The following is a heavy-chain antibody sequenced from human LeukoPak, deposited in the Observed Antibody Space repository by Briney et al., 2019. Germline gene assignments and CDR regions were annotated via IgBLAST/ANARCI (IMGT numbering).Heavy chain of an antibody. V-gene: IGHV3-7*01. D-gene: IGHD6-19*01. J-gene: IGHJ4*02. CDR3: SGRSGFSSIY. CDR1: GFSFSTHW. Sequence: PGGSLRLSCAASGFSFSTHWMNWVRQAPEGGLEWLANIKPDGSDRYYVDSVRGRFTISRDNAKNLVYLQIDSLRTEDTGVYYCSGRSGFSSIYWGQGTLVKVSS. CDR2: IKPDGSDR.